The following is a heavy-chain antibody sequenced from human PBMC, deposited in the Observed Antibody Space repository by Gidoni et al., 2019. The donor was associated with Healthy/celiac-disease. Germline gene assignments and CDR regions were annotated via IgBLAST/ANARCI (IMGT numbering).Heavy chain of an antibody. Sequence: QVQLQESGPGLVKPSETLSLTCTVSGGSVSSGSYYWSWIRQPPGKGLEWIGYIYYSGSTNYNPSLKSRVTISVDTSKNQFALKLSSVTAADTAVYYCARSVVNWFDPWGQGTLVTVSS. J-gene: IGHJ5*02. CDR1: GGSVSSGSYY. CDR2: IYYSGST. D-gene: IGHD3-22*01. CDR3: ARSVVNWFDP. V-gene: IGHV4-61*01.